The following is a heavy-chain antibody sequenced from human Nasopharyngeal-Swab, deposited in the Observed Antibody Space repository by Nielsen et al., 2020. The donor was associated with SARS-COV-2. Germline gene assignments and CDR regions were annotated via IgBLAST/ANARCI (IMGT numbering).Heavy chain of an antibody. CDR2: IDPSESYT. V-gene: IGHV5-10-1*01. Sequence: KVSCKGSGYSFTSYWISWVRQMPGKGLEWMGMIDPSESYTNYSPSFQGHVTISADKSISTAYLQWSSLKASDTAMYYCARQYSSRIDYWGQGTLVTVSS. CDR1: GYSFTSYW. J-gene: IGHJ4*02. D-gene: IGHD6-13*01. CDR3: ARQYSSRIDY.